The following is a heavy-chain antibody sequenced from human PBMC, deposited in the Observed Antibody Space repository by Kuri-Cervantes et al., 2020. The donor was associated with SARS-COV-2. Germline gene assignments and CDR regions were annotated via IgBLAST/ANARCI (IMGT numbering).Heavy chain of an antibody. CDR1: GYTFTGYY. D-gene: IGHD3-10*01. Sequence: ASVKVSCKASGYTFTGYYTHWVRQAPGQGLEWMGWINPNSGGTNYAQKFQGRVTMTRDTSISTAYMELRSLRSDDTAVYYCAREAWFGELLGLFDYWGQGTLVTVSS. V-gene: IGHV1-2*02. CDR3: AREAWFGELLGLFDY. J-gene: IGHJ4*02. CDR2: INPNSGGT.